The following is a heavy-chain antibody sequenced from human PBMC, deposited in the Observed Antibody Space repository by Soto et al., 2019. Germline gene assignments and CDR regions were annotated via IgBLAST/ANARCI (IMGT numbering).Heavy chain of an antibody. J-gene: IGHJ5*02. V-gene: IGHV4-59*01. CDR3: ARLGSSWAWRGWFDP. Sequence: KPSETLSLTCTVSGGSISSYYWSWIRQPPGKGLEWIGYIYYSGSTNYNPSLKSRVTISVDTSKNQFSLKLSSVTAADTAVYYCARLGSSWAWRGWFDPWGQGTLVTVSS. D-gene: IGHD6-13*01. CDR1: GGSISSYY. CDR2: IYYSGST.